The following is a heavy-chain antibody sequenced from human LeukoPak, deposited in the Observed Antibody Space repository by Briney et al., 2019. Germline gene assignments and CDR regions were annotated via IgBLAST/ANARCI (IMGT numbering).Heavy chain of an antibody. Sequence: SETLSLTCTVSGGSISSGDYYWSWIRQPPAKGLEWIGYIYYSGSTYYNPSLKSRVTISVDTSKNQFSLKLSSVTAADTAVYYCARGDGNLQTPLLYYFDYWGQGTLVTVSS. CDR1: GGSISSGDYY. D-gene: IGHD4-23*01. CDR2: IYYSGST. CDR3: ARGDGNLQTPLLYYFDY. J-gene: IGHJ4*02. V-gene: IGHV4-30-4*08.